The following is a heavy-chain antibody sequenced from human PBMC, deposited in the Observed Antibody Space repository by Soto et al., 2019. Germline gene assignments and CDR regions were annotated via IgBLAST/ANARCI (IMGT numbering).Heavy chain of an antibody. V-gene: IGHV1-58*01. CDR3: ARVGYSGSYWAY. Sequence: RASVKVSCKASGFTLTSSAVQWVRQARGQRLEWIGWIVVGSGNTNYAQKFQGRVTITRDTSARTAYMELSSLRSEDTAVYYCARVGYSGSYWAYWGKGTLVTVSS. J-gene: IGHJ4*02. D-gene: IGHD1-26*01. CDR2: IVVGSGNT. CDR1: GFTLTSSA.